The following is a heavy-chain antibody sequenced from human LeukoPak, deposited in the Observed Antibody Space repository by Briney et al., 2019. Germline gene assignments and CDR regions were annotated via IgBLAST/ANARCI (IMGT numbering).Heavy chain of an antibody. V-gene: IGHV3-64D*06. CDR2: ISSNGGSS. CDR3: SMVRAFYYYYGMDV. J-gene: IGHJ6*04. CDR1: GFTFSSYA. Sequence: GGSLRLSCSASGFTFSSYAMHWVRQAPGKGLEYVSAISSNGGSSYYADSVKGRFTISRDNSKNTLYLQMSSLRAEDTAVYYCSMVRAFYYYYGMDVWDKGTTVTVSS. D-gene: IGHD3-10*01.